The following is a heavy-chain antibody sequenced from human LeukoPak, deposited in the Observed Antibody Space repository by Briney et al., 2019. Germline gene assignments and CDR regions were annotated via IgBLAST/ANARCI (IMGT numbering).Heavy chain of an antibody. CDR3: ARVGSGYYYVDH. V-gene: IGHV3-48*03. J-gene: IGHJ4*02. CDR2: ISSSGSTI. D-gene: IGHD3-22*01. Sequence: GGSLRLSCAASGFTFSSYEMNWVRQAPGKGLEWVSYISSSGSTIYYADSVKGRFTISRDNAKNSLYLQMNSLRAEDTAVYYCARVGSGYYYVDHWGQGTLVTVSS. CDR1: GFTFSSYE.